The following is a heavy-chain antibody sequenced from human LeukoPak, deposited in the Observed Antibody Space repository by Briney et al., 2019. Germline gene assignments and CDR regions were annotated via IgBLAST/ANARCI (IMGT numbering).Heavy chain of an antibody. J-gene: IGHJ4*02. D-gene: IGHD6-19*01. Sequence: GGSLRLSCAASGFTFSSYAMHWVRLAPGKGLEWVAVISYDGSNKYYADSVKGRFTISRDNSKNTLYLQMNSLRAEDTAVYYCARGIAVADKGGVDYWGQGTLVTVSS. CDR2: ISYDGSNK. V-gene: IGHV3-30*01. CDR3: ARGIAVADKGGVDY. CDR1: GFTFSSYA.